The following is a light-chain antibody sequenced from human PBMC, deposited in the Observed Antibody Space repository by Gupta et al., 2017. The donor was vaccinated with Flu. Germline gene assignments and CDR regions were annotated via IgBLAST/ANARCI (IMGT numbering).Light chain of an antibody. CDR3: QQYNSYSFT. CDR2: KAS. CDR1: QSISSW. V-gene: IGKV1-5*03. Sequence: GDRVTITCRASQSISSWLAWYQQKPGKAPKLLIYKASSLESGVPSRLSGSGSGTEFTLTISSLQPDDFATYYCQQYNSYSFTFVPGTKVDIK. J-gene: IGKJ3*01.